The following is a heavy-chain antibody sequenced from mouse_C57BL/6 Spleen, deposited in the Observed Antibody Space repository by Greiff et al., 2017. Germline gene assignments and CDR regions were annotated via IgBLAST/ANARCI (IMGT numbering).Heavy chain of an antibody. Sequence: EVHLVESGGGLVKPGGSLKLSCAASGFTFSSYTMSWVRQTPEKRLEWVATLSGGGGNTYYPDSVKGRFTISRDNAKNTLYLQMSSLRSEDTALYYCASRGAMDYWGQGTSVTVSS. J-gene: IGHJ4*01. V-gene: IGHV5-9*01. CDR1: GFTFSSYT. CDR2: LSGGGGNT. CDR3: ASRGAMDY.